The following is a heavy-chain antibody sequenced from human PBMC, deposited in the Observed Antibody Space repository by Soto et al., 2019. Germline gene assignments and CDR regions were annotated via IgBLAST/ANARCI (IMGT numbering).Heavy chain of an antibody. J-gene: IGHJ4*02. CDR1: GGFNNYA. CDR2: TIPELGTS. D-gene: IGHD4-17*01. CDR3: ARTSMTRIDY. V-gene: IGHV1-69*10. Sequence: ASVKVSCKASGGFNNYAVSWVRQAPGQGLEWMGVTIPELGTSNYAQRLQGRVTITVDKATNTAYLNLTTLTSEDTAIYYCARTSMTRIDYWGRGTLVTVSS.